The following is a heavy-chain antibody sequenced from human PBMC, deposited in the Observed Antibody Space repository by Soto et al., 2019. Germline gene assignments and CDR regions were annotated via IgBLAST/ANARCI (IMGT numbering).Heavy chain of an antibody. CDR2: IYHGGTT. CDR1: GYSISSGSY. Sequence: SETLSLTCTVSGYSISSGSYWGWIRQPPGKGPEWIASIYHGGTTFYNPSLKSRITISVDTSHNQFSLKLSSVTAADTAVYYCARDNILGILYGGMDVWGQGTTVTVSS. V-gene: IGHV4-38-2*02. CDR3: ARDNILGILYGGMDV. D-gene: IGHD2-8*01. J-gene: IGHJ6*02.